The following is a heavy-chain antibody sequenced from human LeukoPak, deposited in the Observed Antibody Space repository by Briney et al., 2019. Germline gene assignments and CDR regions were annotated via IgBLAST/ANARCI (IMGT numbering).Heavy chain of an antibody. CDR1: GGSISSYY. D-gene: IGHD6-19*01. CDR3: ARTVAGSFDY. J-gene: IGHJ4*02. CDR2: IYYSGST. V-gene: IGHV4-59*01. Sequence: SGTLSLTCTVSGGSISSYYWSWIRQPPGKGLEWIGYIYYSGSTNYNPSLKSRVTITVDTSKNQFSLKLSSVAAADTAVYYCARTVAGSFDYWGQGTLVTVSS.